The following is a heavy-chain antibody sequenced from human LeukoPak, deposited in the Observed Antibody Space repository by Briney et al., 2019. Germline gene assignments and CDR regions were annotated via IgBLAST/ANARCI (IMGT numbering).Heavy chain of an antibody. CDR2: ISGSGGST. J-gene: IGHJ6*03. Sequence: GGSLRLSCAASGFTFSSYAMSWVRQAPGKGLEWVSAISGSGGSTYYADSVKGRFTISRDNSKNTLYLQMNSLRAEVTAVYYCAKGETQSYYYDSSGSYYYMDVWGKGTTVTVSS. CDR1: GFTFSSYA. V-gene: IGHV3-23*01. CDR3: AKGETQSYYYDSSGSYYYMDV. D-gene: IGHD3-22*01.